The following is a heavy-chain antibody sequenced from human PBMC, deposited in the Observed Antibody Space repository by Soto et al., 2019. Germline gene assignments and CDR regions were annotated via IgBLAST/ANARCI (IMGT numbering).Heavy chain of an antibody. V-gene: IGHV3-21*01. CDR2: ISSSSSYI. CDR3: AREGAVAGTGYYYYYYGMDV. J-gene: IGHJ6*02. D-gene: IGHD6-19*01. Sequence: PGGSLRLSCAASGFTFSSYSMNWARQAPGKGLEWVSSISSSSSYIYYADSVKGRFTISRDNAKNSLYLQMNSLRAEDTAVYYCAREGAVAGTGYYYYYYGMDVWGQGTTVTVSS. CDR1: GFTFSSYS.